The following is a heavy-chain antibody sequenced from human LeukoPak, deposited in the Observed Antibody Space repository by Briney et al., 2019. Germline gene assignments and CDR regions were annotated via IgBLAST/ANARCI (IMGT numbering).Heavy chain of an antibody. J-gene: IGHJ4*02. V-gene: IGHV3-30*03. D-gene: IGHD2-21*01. CDR2: ISYDGSNK. CDR3: ARGGGPHS. Sequence: PGGSLRLSCAASGFTFSSYGMHWVRQAPGKGLEWVAVISYDGSNKYYADSVKGRFTISRDNSKNTLYLQMNSLRAEDTAVYYCARGGGPHSWGQGTLVTVSS. CDR1: GFTFSSYG.